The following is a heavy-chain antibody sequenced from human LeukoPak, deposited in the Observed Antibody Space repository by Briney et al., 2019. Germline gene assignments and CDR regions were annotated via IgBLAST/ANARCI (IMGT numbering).Heavy chain of an antibody. CDR3: ARGWSGYSYGYRFDY. CDR2: IYYSGST. D-gene: IGHD5-18*01. CDR1: GGSISSYY. Sequence: PSETLSLTCTVSGGSISSYYWSWIRQPPGKGLEWIGYIYYSGSTYYNPSLRSRVTISVDTSKNQFSLKLSSVTAAGTAVYYCARGWSGYSYGYRFDYWGQGTLVTVSS. J-gene: IGHJ4*02. V-gene: IGHV4-59*01.